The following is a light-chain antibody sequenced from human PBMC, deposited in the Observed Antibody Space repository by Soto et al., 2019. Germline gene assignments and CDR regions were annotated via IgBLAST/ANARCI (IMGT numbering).Light chain of an antibody. V-gene: IGKV1-39*01. CDR1: QSISSY. Sequence: DIQMTQSPSSLSASVGDRVTITCRASQSISSYLNWYQQKPGKAPKLLIYAASSLQSGVPSRFSGSGSGTDFTLTISSLQPEYFATYYCQHSYSTPPTFGQGTKVDIK. CDR2: AAS. J-gene: IGKJ1*01. CDR3: QHSYSTPPT.